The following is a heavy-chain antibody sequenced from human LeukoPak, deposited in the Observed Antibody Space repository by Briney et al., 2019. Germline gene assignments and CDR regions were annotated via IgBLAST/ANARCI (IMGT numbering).Heavy chain of an antibody. CDR3: ARGGGWFDP. J-gene: IGHJ5*02. D-gene: IGHD2-15*01. CDR2: IYHGGSA. CDR1: GGSISSGWYS. Sequence: SESLSLTCVVSGGSISSGWYSWNWIPQPPGKALEYIGYIYHGGSAYYNPSHESRVTISIDRSNNQFSLNLTSMTAADTAVYYCARGGGWFDPWGQGTLVSVSS. V-gene: IGHV4-30-2*01.